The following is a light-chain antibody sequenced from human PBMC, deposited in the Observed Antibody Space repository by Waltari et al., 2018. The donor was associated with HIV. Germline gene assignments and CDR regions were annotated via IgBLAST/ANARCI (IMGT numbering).Light chain of an antibody. J-gene: IGKJ4*01. V-gene: IGKV3-20*01. CDR2: DAS. Sequence: TLSCRASQRVTSTTHLAWYQQKPGQAPRLLIYDASSRAIGIPGRFSGSGSGTDFTLTISRLEPEDFAVYYCHQYGSSPSTFGGGTKVEIK. CDR1: QRVTSTTH. CDR3: HQYGSSPST.